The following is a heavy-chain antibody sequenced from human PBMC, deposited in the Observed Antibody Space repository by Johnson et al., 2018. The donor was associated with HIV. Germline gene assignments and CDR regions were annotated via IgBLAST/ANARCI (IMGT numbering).Heavy chain of an antibody. V-gene: IGHV3-30*04. Sequence: QVQLVESGGGVVQPGRSLRLSCAASGFTFSSYAMHWVRQAPGKGLEWVAVISYDGSNKYYADSVKGRFTISRDNSKNTLYLQMNSLRAEDTAVYYCTTADSSGYLPPAGAFDIWGQGTMVTVSS. CDR1: GFTFSSYA. CDR2: ISYDGSNK. D-gene: IGHD3-22*01. CDR3: TTADSSGYLPPAGAFDI. J-gene: IGHJ3*02.